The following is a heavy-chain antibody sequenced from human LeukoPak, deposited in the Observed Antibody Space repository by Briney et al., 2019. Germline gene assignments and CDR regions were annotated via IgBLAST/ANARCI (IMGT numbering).Heavy chain of an antibody. V-gene: IGHV5-51*01. CDR1: GYNFSGYW. CDR2: IYPADSDT. CDR3: ATPHDATAYYYDSSGYFY. D-gene: IGHD3-22*01. J-gene: IGHJ4*02. Sequence: HGESLKISCKGSGYNFSGYWIAWVRQMAGKGLEWMGIIYPADSDTRYSPSFQGQVTISAGKSITTAYLRWSSLKASDTAMYYCATPHDATAYYYDSSGYFYWGQGTLVTVSS.